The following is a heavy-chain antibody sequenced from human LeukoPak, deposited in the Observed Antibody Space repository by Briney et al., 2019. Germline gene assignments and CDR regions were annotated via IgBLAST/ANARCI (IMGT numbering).Heavy chain of an antibody. CDR3: ATAADIAAAFYFDY. J-gene: IGHJ4*02. CDR1: GYTLTELS. CDR2: FDPEDGET. V-gene: IGHV1-24*01. Sequence: ASVKVSCKVSGYTLTELSMHWVRQAPGKGLEWMGGFDPEDGETIYAQKFQGRVTMTEDTSTDTAYMELSSLRSEDTAVYYCATAADIAAAFYFDYWGQGTLVTVSS. D-gene: IGHD6-13*01.